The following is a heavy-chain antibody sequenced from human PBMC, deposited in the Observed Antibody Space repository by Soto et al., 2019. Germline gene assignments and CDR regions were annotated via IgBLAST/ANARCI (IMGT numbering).Heavy chain of an antibody. CDR1: GGSISSSSYW. J-gene: IGHJ4*02. CDR2: AYSSGST. CDR3: ANGVRPTTGIDY. V-gene: IGHV4-39*01. Sequence: QLQLQESGPGLVKPSETLSLTCTVSGGSISSSSYWWGWIRQSPSMGLDWIGSAYSSGSTYYSPSLKSRVTISLDTSKNQFSLKMTSVTAADTAVYYCANGVRPTTGIDYWGQGTLVTVSS. D-gene: IGHD3-3*01.